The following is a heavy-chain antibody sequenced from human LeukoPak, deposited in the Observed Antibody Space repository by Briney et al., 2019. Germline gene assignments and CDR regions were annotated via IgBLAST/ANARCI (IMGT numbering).Heavy chain of an antibody. J-gene: IGHJ4*02. CDR1: EFTFSSYA. CDR2: VSNDGGDK. D-gene: IGHD3/OR15-3a*01. Sequence: GRSLRLSCAASEFTFSSYAMHWVRQAPGKGLEWVALVSNDGGDKYYADSVKGRFTISRDNSKNTLYLQMNSLRGEDTGVYYCAKAHLLDCLLPFGYWGQGTLVTVSS. CDR3: AKAHLLDCLLPFGY. V-gene: IGHV3-30*18.